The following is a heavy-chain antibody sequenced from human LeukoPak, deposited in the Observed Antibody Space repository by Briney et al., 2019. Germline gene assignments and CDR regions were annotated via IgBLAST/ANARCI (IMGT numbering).Heavy chain of an antibody. Sequence: GGSLRLSCAASGFTFSSYSMNWVRQAPGKGLEWVSSISSSSSYIYYADSVKGRFTISRDNAKNSLYLQMNSLRAEDTAVYYCARDVTGYCTNGVCYGPGMDVWGQGTTVTVSS. CDR3: ARDVTGYCTNGVCYGPGMDV. V-gene: IGHV3-21*04. D-gene: IGHD2-8*01. J-gene: IGHJ6*02. CDR2: ISSSSSYI. CDR1: GFTFSSYS.